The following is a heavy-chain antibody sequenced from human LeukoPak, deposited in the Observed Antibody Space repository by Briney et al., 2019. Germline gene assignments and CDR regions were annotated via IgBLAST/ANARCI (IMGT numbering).Heavy chain of an antibody. CDR3: ARVPGRSYSGSYHLDY. CDR2: INHSGSA. J-gene: IGHJ4*02. D-gene: IGHD1-26*01. CDR1: GGSFSGYY. Sequence: SETLSLTCAVYGGSFSGYYWSWIRQAPGKGLEWIGEINHSGSANYNPSLKSRVTISVDTSKNQFSLKLSSVTAADTAVYYCARVPGRSYSGSYHLDYWGQGTLVTVSS. V-gene: IGHV4-34*01.